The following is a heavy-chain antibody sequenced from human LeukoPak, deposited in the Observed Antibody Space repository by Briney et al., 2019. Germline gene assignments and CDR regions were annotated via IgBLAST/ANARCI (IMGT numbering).Heavy chain of an antibody. J-gene: IGHJ4*02. V-gene: IGHV1-8*01. CDR2: MNPNSGNT. CDR1: RYTFTSSV. Sequence: ASVKVSCKASRYTFTSSVINWVRQAAGQQLEWMGWMNPNSGNTGYAQKFQGRVTMTRNTSISTAYMELSSLRSEDTAVYYCARVTAYSSSWYLGYWGQGTLVTVSS. CDR3: ARVTAYSSSWYLGY. D-gene: IGHD6-13*01.